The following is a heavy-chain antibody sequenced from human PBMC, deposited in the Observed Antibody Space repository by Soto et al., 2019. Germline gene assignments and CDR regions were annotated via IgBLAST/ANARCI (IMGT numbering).Heavy chain of an antibody. Sequence: GVSLRRSCSASGFTFGNYWMTWVRQAPGKGQERVANIKADGSEKYYVDSVKGRFIISRDNAKNSLYLQMNNLSAEDTAVYYCARVLGLVLEDSSSPLSYYGMDVWGQGTMVTVSS. J-gene: IGHJ6*02. CDR3: ARVLGLVLEDSSSPLSYYGMDV. CDR1: GFTFGNYW. V-gene: IGHV3-7*03. D-gene: IGHD6-13*01. CDR2: IKADGSEK.